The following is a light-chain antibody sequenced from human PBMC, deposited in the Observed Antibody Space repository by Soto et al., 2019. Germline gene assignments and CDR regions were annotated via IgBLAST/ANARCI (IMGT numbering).Light chain of an antibody. CDR2: DVS. Sequence: QSVLTQPPSASGTPGQRVTISCSGSSSNIGGNYVYWYQQLPGTAPKLMIYDVSERPSGVPDRFSGSKSGNTASLTISGLQAEGEADYYCCSYAGTFYVFGTGTKVTVL. J-gene: IGLJ1*01. CDR3: CSYAGTFYV. V-gene: IGLV1-47*02. CDR1: SSNIGGNY.